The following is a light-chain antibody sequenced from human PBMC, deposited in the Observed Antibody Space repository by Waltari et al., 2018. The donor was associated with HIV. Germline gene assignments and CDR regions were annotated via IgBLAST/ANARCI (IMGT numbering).Light chain of an antibody. J-gene: IGLJ1*01. CDR2: EVS. Sequence: QSALTQPASVSGSPGQSIPISCTGTSSDVGRYNLVSWYQQHPGKAPKLMIYEVSKRPSGVSNRFSGSKSGNTASLTISGLQAEDEADYYCCSYAGSSTLYVFGTGTKVTVL. V-gene: IGLV2-23*02. CDR3: CSYAGSSTLYV. CDR1: SSDVGRYNL.